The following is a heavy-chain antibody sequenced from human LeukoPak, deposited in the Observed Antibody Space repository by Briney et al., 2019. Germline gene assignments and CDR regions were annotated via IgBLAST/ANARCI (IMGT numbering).Heavy chain of an antibody. D-gene: IGHD1-26*01. V-gene: IGHV3-30*18. CDR1: GFTFSNYG. J-gene: IGHJ4*02. CDR3: AKDRRQSGYFDY. CDR2: ISYDGSNK. Sequence: GSLRLSCAASGFTFSNYGMHWVRQAPGKGLEWVAVISYDGSNKYYADSVKGRFTISRDNSKNTLYLQMNSLRAEDTAVYYCAKDRRQSGYFDYWGQGTLVTVSS.